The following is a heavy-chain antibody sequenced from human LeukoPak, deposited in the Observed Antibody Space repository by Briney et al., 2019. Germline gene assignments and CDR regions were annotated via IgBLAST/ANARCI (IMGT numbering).Heavy chain of an antibody. CDR2: IYSPGGT. V-gene: IGHV3-53*01. Sequence: GGSLRLSCAASGFTVSRHYMSWVRQAPGTGLEWVSIIYSPGGTYYADSVKGRFTISRDTSKNTIYLQMNSLRVEDTAVYYCARAPYSADSSATPPAFDIWGRGTMVTVSS. CDR1: GFTVSRHY. D-gene: IGHD3-22*01. CDR3: ARAPYSADSSATPPAFDI. J-gene: IGHJ3*02.